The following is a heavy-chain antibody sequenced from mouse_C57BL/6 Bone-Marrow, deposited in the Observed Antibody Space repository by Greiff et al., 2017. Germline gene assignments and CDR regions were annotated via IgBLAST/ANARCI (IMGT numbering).Heavy chain of an antibody. J-gene: IGHJ2*01. Sequence: EVQLQQSGPELVKPGASVKISCKASGYSFTGYYMNWVKQSPEKSLEWIGEINPSTGGTTYNQKFKAKATLTVDKSSSTAYMQLKSLTSEDSAVYYCERGTITTVVGGALDYWGQGTTLTVSS. D-gene: IGHD1-1*01. V-gene: IGHV1-42*01. CDR1: GYSFTGYY. CDR3: ERGTITTVVGGALDY. CDR2: INPSTGGT.